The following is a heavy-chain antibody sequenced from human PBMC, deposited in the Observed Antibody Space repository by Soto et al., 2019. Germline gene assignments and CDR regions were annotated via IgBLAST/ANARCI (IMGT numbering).Heavy chain of an antibody. D-gene: IGHD1-1*01. CDR3: ARVKTVDYYGMGV. J-gene: IGHJ6*02. V-gene: IGHV4-4*07. Sequence: SETLSLTCTVPGGSMSSYYWSWIRQPAGKGLEWIGRIHSSGSTNYNPSLKSRVTMSVDTSNNQFSLKLTSVTAADSAVYFCARVKTVDYYGMGVWGQGTTVTVSS. CDR1: GGSMSSYY. CDR2: IHSSGST.